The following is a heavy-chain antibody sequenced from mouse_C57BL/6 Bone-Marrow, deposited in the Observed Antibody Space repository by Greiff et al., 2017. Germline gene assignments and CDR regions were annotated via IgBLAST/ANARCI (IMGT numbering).Heavy chain of an antibody. CDR2: ISDGGSYT. Sequence: EVQRVESGGGLVKPGGSLKLSCAASGFTFSSYAMSWVRQTPEKRLEWVATISDGGSYTYYPDNVMGRFTISRDNAKNNLYLQMSHLKSEDTAMYYCARGRTIVTYWYFDVWGTGTTVTVSS. CDR1: GFTFSSYA. V-gene: IGHV5-4*01. D-gene: IGHD2-5*01. CDR3: ARGRTIVTYWYFDV. J-gene: IGHJ1*03.